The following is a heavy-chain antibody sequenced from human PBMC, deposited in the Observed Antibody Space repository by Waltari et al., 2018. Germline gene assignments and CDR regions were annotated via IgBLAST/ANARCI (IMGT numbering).Heavy chain of an antibody. Sequence: QVQLQESGPGLVKPSQTLSLTCTVSGGSISSGSYYWSWIRQPAGKGREWIGRIYTSGSTNYNPSLKMRVTRSVDTSKNQFSLKLSSVTAADTAVYYCARVGDYYDSSGYYWYDAFDIWGQGTMVTVSS. CDR1: GGSISSGSYY. CDR2: IYTSGST. D-gene: IGHD3-22*01. V-gene: IGHV4-61*02. CDR3: ARVGDYYDSSGYYWYDAFDI. J-gene: IGHJ3*02.